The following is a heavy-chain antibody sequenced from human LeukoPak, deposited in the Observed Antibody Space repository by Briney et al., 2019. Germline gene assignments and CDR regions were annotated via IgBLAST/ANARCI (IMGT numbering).Heavy chain of an antibody. D-gene: IGHD3-9*01. CDR1: GFTFMSYS. CDR3: AKSPVRNYDILTGYYYYMDV. J-gene: IGHJ6*03. V-gene: IGHV3-21*01. CDR2: ISSRSNYK. Sequence: GGSLRLSCAASGFTFMSYSMNWFRQAPGKGLEWLSSISSRSNYKYYADSVKGRFTISRDNSKNTLYLQMNSLRAEDTAVYYCAKSPVRNYDILTGYYYYMDVWGKGTTVTVSS.